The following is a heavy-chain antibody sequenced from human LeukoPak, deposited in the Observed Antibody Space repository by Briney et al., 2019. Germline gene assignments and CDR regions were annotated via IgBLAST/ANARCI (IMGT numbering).Heavy chain of an antibody. CDR1: GFTFSSDA. D-gene: IGHD3-22*01. Sequence: GGSLRLSCAASGFTFSSDAMHWVRQAPGKGLEYVSAISSNGGTTHYGNSVKGRFTISRDNSKNTLYLQMGSLRAEDMAVYFCARSSGYGYHFDYWGQGTLVTVSS. J-gene: IGHJ4*02. V-gene: IGHV3-64*01. CDR3: ARSSGYGYHFDY. CDR2: ISSNGGTT.